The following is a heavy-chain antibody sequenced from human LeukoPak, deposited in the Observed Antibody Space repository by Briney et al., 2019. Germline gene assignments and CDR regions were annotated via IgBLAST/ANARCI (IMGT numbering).Heavy chain of an antibody. CDR3: ASSPYSSGPEY. D-gene: IGHD6-19*01. Sequence: GGSLRLSCAASGLTFSSYSMNWVRQAPGKGLEWVSSISSSSYIYYADSVKGRFTISRDNAKNSLYLQMNSLRAEDTAVYYCASSPYSSGPEYWGQGTLVTVSS. CDR1: GLTFSSYS. CDR2: ISSSSYI. J-gene: IGHJ4*02. V-gene: IGHV3-21*01.